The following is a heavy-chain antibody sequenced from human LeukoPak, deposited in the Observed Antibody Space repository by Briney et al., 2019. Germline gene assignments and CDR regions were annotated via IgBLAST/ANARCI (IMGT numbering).Heavy chain of an antibody. CDR2: ISGSGGST. CDR3: AKDHVEEWELLFYFDY. Sequence: RGSLRLSCAASGFTFSSYAMSWVRQAPGKGLEWVSAISGSGGSTYYADSVKGRFTISRDNSKNTLYLQMNSLRAEDTAVYYCAKDHVEEWELLFYFDYWGQGTLVTVSS. D-gene: IGHD1-26*01. J-gene: IGHJ4*02. CDR1: GFTFSSYA. V-gene: IGHV3-23*01.